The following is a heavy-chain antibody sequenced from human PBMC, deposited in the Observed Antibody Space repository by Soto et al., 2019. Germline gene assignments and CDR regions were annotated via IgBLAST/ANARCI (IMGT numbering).Heavy chain of an antibody. D-gene: IGHD6-13*01. CDR1: GFTVSSNY. CDR3: ARGQDDTGYSSSWKKIRQKDYYYGMDV. Sequence: GGSLRLSCAASGFTVSSNYMSWVRQAPGKGLEWVSVIYSGGSTYYADSVKGRFTISRDNSKNTLYLQMNSLRAEDTAVYYCARGQDDTGYSSSWKKIRQKDYYYGMDVWGQGTTVTVSS. J-gene: IGHJ6*02. V-gene: IGHV3-53*01. CDR2: IYSGGST.